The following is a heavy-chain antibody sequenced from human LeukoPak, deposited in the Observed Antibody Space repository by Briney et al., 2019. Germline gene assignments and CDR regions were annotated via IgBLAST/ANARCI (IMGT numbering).Heavy chain of an antibody. CDR3: ARGAQYSSRAFDY. J-gene: IGHJ4*02. D-gene: IGHD6-13*01. Sequence: GGSLRLSCAASGFTFSSYGMHWVRQAPGKGLEWVAVIWYDGSNKFYADSVKGRFTISRDNSKNTLYLQMNSLRAEDTAVYYCARGAQYSSRAFDYWGQGTLVTVSS. CDR1: GFTFSSYG. V-gene: IGHV3-33*01. CDR2: IWYDGSNK.